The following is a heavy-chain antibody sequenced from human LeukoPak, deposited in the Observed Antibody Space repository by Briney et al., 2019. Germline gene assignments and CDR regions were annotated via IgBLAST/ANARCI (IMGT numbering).Heavy chain of an antibody. CDR3: ALNRNDLWSGYPS. Sequence: PGGSLRLXCAASGFTFSSYAMNWVRQAPGRGLESVSGFSGSGGTTYYADSVKGRFTISRDNSKNTLYLQMNSLRAEDTAVYYCALNRNDLWSGYPSWGQGTLVTASS. J-gene: IGHJ4*02. V-gene: IGHV3-23*01. D-gene: IGHD3-3*01. CDR2: FSGSGGTT. CDR1: GFTFSSYA.